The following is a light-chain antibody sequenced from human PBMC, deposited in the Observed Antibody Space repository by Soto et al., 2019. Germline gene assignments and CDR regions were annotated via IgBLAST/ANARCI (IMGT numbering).Light chain of an antibody. CDR1: SSNIGSNT. V-gene: IGLV1-44*01. CDR3: ATWDRSLSAHV. J-gene: IGLJ1*01. CDR2: SNI. Sequence: QSVLTQSPSASGTPGQGVTISCSGSSSNIGSNTVDWYQQFPGTAPKLLIYSNIKRPSGVPDRFSGSKSVTSASLAIRGLQSEDAADYFCATWDRSLSAHVFGTGTKVTVL.